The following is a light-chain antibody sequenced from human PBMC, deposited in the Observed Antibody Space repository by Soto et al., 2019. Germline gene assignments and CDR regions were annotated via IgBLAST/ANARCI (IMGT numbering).Light chain of an antibody. CDR2: GAS. CDR1: PSVANF. Sequence: EMVMTQSPATLSVSPAERATLSCRASPSVANFVAWYQQKPGQAPRLLIYGASSRATGIPDRFSGSGSATDFTLTISRLEPEDFAVYYCEQYGTSPPLTFGGGTKVDI. CDR3: EQYGTSPPLT. V-gene: IGKV3-20*01. J-gene: IGKJ4*01.